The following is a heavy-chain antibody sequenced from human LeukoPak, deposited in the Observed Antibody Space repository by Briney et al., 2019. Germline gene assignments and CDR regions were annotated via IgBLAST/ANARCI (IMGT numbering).Heavy chain of an antibody. CDR3: ARDPNGDYIGAFDM. D-gene: IGHD4-17*01. J-gene: IGHJ3*02. V-gene: IGHV3-23*01. CDR1: GFTFSSYG. CDR2: ISGSGT. Sequence: QPGGSLRLSCAASGFTFSSYGMHWVRQAPERGLQWVSGISGSGTYYADFAKGRFTISRDNSKNTLYLQMNSLRAEDTATYYCARDPNGDYIGAFDMWGQGTMVTVS.